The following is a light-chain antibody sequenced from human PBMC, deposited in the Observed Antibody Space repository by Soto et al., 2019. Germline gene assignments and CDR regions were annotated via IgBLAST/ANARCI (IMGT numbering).Light chain of an antibody. CDR2: AAS. CDR1: QSVSTN. V-gene: IGKV3-15*01. CDR3: QQYNNWPLT. Sequence: EIVVTQSPATLSVSPGKRATLSCRASQSVSTNLAWYQQKPGQAPRLLIYAASTRATGLPARFSGSGSGTEFTLTISSLQSEDFAVYSCQQYNNWPLTFGQGTKVDIK. J-gene: IGKJ1*01.